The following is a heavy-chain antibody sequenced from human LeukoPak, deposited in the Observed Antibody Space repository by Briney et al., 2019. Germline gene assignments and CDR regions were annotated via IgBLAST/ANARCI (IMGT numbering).Heavy chain of an antibody. CDR2: INPSGGST. CDR1: GYTFTSYG. Sequence: ASVKVSCKASGYTFTSYGISWVRQAPGQGLEWMGIINPSGGSTSYAQKFQGRVTMTRDTSTSTVYMELSSLRSEDTAVYYCARDVREQLVSWGFDYWGQGTLVTVSS. D-gene: IGHD6-6*01. J-gene: IGHJ4*02. V-gene: IGHV1-46*01. CDR3: ARDVREQLVSWGFDY.